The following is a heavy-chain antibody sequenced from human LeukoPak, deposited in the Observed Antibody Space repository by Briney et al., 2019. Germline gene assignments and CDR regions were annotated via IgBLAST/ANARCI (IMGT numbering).Heavy chain of an antibody. V-gene: IGHV1-69*13. J-gene: IGHJ4*02. CDR1: GGTFSSYA. CDR2: IIPIFGTA. CDR3: AREGIYYYDSSGYPYYFDY. Sequence: SVKVSCKASGGTFSSYAISWVRQAPGQGLEWMGGIIPIFGTANYAQKFQGRVTITADESTSTAYMELSSLRSEDTAVYYCAREGIYYYDSSGYPYYFDYWGQGTLVTVSS. D-gene: IGHD3-22*01.